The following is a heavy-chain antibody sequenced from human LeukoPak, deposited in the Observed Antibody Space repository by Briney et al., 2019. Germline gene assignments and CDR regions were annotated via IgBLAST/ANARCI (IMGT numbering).Heavy chain of an antibody. CDR1: GGTFSSYA. D-gene: IGHD3-10*01. Sequence: SVKVSCKASGGTFSSYAISWVRQAPGQGLEWMGGIIPIFGTANYAQKFQGRVTITADESTSTAYMELSSLRSEDTAVYHCARVGYYGSGNTYYMDVWGKGTTVTVSS. CDR2: IIPIFGTA. CDR3: ARVGYYGSGNTYYMDV. V-gene: IGHV1-69*13. J-gene: IGHJ6*03.